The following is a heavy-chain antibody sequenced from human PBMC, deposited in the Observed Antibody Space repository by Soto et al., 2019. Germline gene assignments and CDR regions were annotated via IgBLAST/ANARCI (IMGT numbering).Heavy chain of an antibody. J-gene: IGHJ4*02. CDR1: GGSISSYY. Sequence: SETLSLTCTVSGGSISSYYWSWIRQPPGKGLEWIGYIYYSGSTNYNPSLKSRVTISVDTSKNQFSLKLSSVTAADTAVYYCASNYDYGDPFDYWGQGTLVTVS. V-gene: IGHV4-59*08. CDR3: ASNYDYGDPFDY. D-gene: IGHD4-17*01. CDR2: IYYSGST.